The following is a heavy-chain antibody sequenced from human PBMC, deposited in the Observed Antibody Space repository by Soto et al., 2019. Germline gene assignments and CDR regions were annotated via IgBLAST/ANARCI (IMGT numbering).Heavy chain of an antibody. V-gene: IGHV1-3*01. CDR3: ARDGLLGYCSSTSCYAGFDP. CDR2: INAGNGKT. Sequence: ASVKVSCKASGYTFTSYAMHWVRQAPVQRLEWMGWINAGNGKTKYSQKFQGRVTITRDTSASTAYMELSSLRSEGTAVYYCARDGLLGYCSSTSCYAGFDPWGQGTLVTVSS. J-gene: IGHJ5*02. CDR1: GYTFTSYA. D-gene: IGHD2-2*01.